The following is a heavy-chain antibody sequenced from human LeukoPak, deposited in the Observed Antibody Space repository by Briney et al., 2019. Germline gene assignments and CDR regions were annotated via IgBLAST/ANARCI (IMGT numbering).Heavy chain of an antibody. CDR1: GYTFTSYA. CDR2: VNAGNGNT. Sequence: GASVTVSCTASGYTFTSYAMHWVRQAPGQRLEWMGWVNAGNGNTKYSQKFQGRVTITRDTSASTAYMELSSLRSEDTAVYYCATDHLYSGSYYVDYWGQGTLVTVSS. D-gene: IGHD1-26*01. CDR3: ATDHLYSGSYYVDY. J-gene: IGHJ4*02. V-gene: IGHV1-3*01.